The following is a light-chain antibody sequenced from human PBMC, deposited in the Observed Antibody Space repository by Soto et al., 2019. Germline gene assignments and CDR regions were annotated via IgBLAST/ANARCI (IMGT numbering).Light chain of an antibody. Sequence: EVVLTQSPGTVSLSPGERVTLSCRASQSFISNYLAWYQQRPGQAPRLLIYAASIRSTGIPDRFSGSGSGTDITPSISSREPEDFAVYYSQQYGRSLTWTFGQGTKVEMK. V-gene: IGKV3-20*01. CDR3: QQYGRSLTWT. CDR1: QSFISNY. CDR2: AAS. J-gene: IGKJ1*01.